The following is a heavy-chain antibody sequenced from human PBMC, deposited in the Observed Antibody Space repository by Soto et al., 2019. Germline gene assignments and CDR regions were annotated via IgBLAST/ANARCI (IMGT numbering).Heavy chain of an antibody. J-gene: IGHJ4*02. CDR1: GFTFSTYA. V-gene: IGHV3-23*01. Sequence: GGSLRLSCAASGFTFSTYAITGVRQAPGRGLEWVSTILNDDTAFYANSVKGRFTISRDNYRSTLYLQMNGLGVEDAALYYCAKDLFPTSGQRFYFDSWGQGSLVTVSS. CDR3: AKDLFPTSGQRFYFDS. CDR2: ILNDDTA.